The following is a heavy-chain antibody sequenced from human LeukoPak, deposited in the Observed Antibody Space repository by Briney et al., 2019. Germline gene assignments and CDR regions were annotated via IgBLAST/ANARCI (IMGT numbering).Heavy chain of an antibody. J-gene: IGHJ5*02. CDR2: ISSSSSYI. CDR1: GFTLSDYA. Sequence: GGSLRLSCSASGFTLSDYAMNWVRQAPGKGLEWVSSISSSSSYIYYADSVKGRFTISRDNAKNSLYLQMNSLRAEDTAVYYCARDLISMIRGVSSLDPWGQGTLVTVSS. V-gene: IGHV3-21*01. D-gene: IGHD3-10*01. CDR3: ARDLISMIRGVSSLDP.